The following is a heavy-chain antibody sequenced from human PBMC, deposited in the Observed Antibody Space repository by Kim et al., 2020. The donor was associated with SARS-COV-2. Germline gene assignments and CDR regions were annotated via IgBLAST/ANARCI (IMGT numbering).Heavy chain of an antibody. CDR1: GGSLNNYY. CDR2: IYYRGNT. V-gene: IGHV4-59*13. CDR3: ARVTPDSGIKWFDP. Sequence: SETLSLTCTVSGGSLNNYYWAWLRQSPGKGLEWIGYIYYRGNTDYNPSLRSRVTMSVDMSRNQFSLNLRSITPADTAVYSCARVTPDSGIKWFDPWGQGTPVTVSS. D-gene: IGHD3-10*01. J-gene: IGHJ5*02.